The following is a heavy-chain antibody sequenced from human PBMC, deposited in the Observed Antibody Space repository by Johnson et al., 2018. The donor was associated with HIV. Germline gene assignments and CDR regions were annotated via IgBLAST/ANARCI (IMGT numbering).Heavy chain of an antibody. Sequence: QVQLVESGGGVVQPGRSLRLSCAASGFTFSNYGMHWVRQTPGKGLEWVASIWCAGSNTDYADAGKGRFTISKYNSETTLYLEMNSLKAEDTAVYYCASLSDDAFDFWGQGTMVIVSS. CDR1: GFTFSNYG. CDR2: IWCAGSNT. V-gene: IGHV3-33*01. J-gene: IGHJ3*01. CDR3: ASLSDDAFDF.